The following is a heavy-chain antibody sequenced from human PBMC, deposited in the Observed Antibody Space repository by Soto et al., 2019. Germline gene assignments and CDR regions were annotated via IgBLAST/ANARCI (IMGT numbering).Heavy chain of an antibody. V-gene: IGHV3-21*01. J-gene: IGHJ3*02. CDR2: ISSSSSYI. Sequence: GGSLRLSCAASGFTFSSYSMNWVRQAPGKGLEWVSSISSSSSYIYYADSVKGRFTISRDNAKNSLYLQMNSLRAEDTAVYYCARDGVDGDYSAFDIWGQGTMVTVSS. CDR1: GFTFSSYS. CDR3: ARDGVDGDYSAFDI. D-gene: IGHD4-17*01.